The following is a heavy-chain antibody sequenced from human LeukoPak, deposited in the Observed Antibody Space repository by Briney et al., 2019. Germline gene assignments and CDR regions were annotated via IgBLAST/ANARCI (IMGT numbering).Heavy chain of an antibody. CDR2: IYPGGSGT. CDR1: GYSFTSYW. CDR3: ARHLTLRVGSVITETKFAY. J-gene: IGHJ4*02. Sequence: AESLMISCKGSGYSFTSYWIGCVRQMPEKGLEWMGIIYPGGSGTRYCPSFQGQFTISTDKSISTVYLQWSSLKASDTAMYYCARHLTLRVGSVITETKFAYGGQGTLVTVSS. V-gene: IGHV5-51*01. D-gene: IGHD1/OR15-1a*01.